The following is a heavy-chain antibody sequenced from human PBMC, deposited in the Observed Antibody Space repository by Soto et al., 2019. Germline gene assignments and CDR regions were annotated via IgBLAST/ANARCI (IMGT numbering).Heavy chain of an antibody. V-gene: IGHV3-74*01. J-gene: IGHJ4*02. CDR3: AGGWGEGSPKVIDY. Sequence: VQLVESGGGLVQPGGSLRLSCAASEFTFSTYWMHWVRQAPGKGLLWVSRINTDGTSTDYADSVRGRFTISRDNAKNTLYLQRNSLRAEDTAVYYCAGGWGEGSPKVIDYWGQGTLVTVSS. D-gene: IGHD3-16*01. CDR1: EFTFSTYW. CDR2: INTDGTST.